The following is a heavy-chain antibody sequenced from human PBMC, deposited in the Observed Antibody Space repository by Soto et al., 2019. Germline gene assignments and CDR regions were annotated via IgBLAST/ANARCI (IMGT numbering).Heavy chain of an antibody. CDR1: GFTFSGSA. Sequence: EVHLVESGGGLVQPGGSLKLSCAASGFTFSGSAMHWVRQASGKGLEWVGRIRSKANSYATAYAASVKGRFTISRDDSKNTAYPQMNSLKTEDTAVYYCTADTAMTNYGMDVWGQGTTVTVSS. V-gene: IGHV3-73*02. J-gene: IGHJ6*02. D-gene: IGHD5-18*01. CDR3: TADTAMTNYGMDV. CDR2: IRSKANSYAT.